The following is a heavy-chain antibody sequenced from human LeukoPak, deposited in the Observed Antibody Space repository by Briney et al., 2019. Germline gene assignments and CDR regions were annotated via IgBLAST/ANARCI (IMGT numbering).Heavy chain of an antibody. CDR2: IIPVIVIA. J-gene: IGHJ3*02. V-gene: IGHV1-69*17. Sequence: GSSVKVSCKASVGTFISYSFSWVRQAPGPGLEWVGGIIPVIVIANYGTKFQGTVTITADKSTSTAYMELSSLRSEDTAVDYCAKEPMTTVTTGAFDIWGQGTMVTVSS. CDR3: AKEPMTTVTTGAFDI. CDR1: VGTFISYS. D-gene: IGHD4-17*01.